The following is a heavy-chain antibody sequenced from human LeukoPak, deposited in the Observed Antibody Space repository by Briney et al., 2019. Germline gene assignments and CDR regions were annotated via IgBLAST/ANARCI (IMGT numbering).Heavy chain of an antibody. D-gene: IGHD3-10*01. V-gene: IGHV4-59*01. Sequence: SETLSLTCTVSGGSTSSYYWSWIRQPPGKGLEWIGYIYYSGSTNYNPSLKSRVTISVDTSKNQFSLKLSSVTAADTAVYYCARVGSGSYYTPDYWGQGTLVTVSS. CDR3: ARVGSGSYYTPDY. CDR1: GGSTSSYY. CDR2: IYYSGST. J-gene: IGHJ4*02.